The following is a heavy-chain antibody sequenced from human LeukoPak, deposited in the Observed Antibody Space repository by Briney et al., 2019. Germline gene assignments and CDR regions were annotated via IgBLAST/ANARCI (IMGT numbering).Heavy chain of an antibody. V-gene: IGHV1-18*04. J-gene: IGHJ6*04. D-gene: IGHD2-21*01. Sequence: AAVKVSCKASVYTFTIYFISWVRPAPGQGVEWMGWISAYNGNTKYAQKFQGGVTMTTDTSTSTAYMELRGLRYDDTAVYYCARAMGGDYGMDVWGKGTTVTVSS. CDR1: VYTFTIYF. CDR3: ARAMGGDYGMDV. CDR2: ISAYNGNT.